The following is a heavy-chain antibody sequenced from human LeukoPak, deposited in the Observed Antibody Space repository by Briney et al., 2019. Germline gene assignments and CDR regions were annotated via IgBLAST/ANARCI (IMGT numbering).Heavy chain of an antibody. D-gene: IGHD2-15*01. Sequence: GASVKVSCKASGYTFTGYYIHWVRQAPGQGLEWMGWINPNSGGTNYAQKFQGRVTMTRDTSINTTYMDLSSLTSDDTAIYYCARVVVVVIGSTPVSNWFDPWGQGTVVSVSS. CDR2: INPNSGGT. V-gene: IGHV1-2*02. CDR3: ARVVVVVIGSTPVSNWFDP. CDR1: GYTFTGYY. J-gene: IGHJ5*02.